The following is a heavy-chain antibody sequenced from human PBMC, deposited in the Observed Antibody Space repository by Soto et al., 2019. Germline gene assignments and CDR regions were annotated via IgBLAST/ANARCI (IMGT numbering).Heavy chain of an antibody. V-gene: IGHV4-34*01. D-gene: IGHD6-13*01. CDR1: GGSFSGYY. J-gene: IGHJ4*02. CDR2: INHAGGT. Sequence: QVQLQQWGAGLLKPSETLSLTCAVYGGSFSGYYWSWVRQPPGKGLEWIGDINHAGGTNYNPSLKRRVAISVDTSKNQFSLKLISVTDADTAVYYCARDEGGSSWADFDYWGQGTLVTVSS. CDR3: ARDEGGSSWADFDY.